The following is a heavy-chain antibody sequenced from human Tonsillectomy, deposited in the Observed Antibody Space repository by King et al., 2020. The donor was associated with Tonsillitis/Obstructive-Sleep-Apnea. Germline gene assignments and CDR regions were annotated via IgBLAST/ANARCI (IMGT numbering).Heavy chain of an antibody. J-gene: IGHJ5*02. CDR1: GYTFTTYA. V-gene: IGHV7-4-1*02. CDR2: INTNTGIP. D-gene: IGHD2-2*01. CDR3: AREVVVVPATYGWFDP. Sequence: VQLVESGSELKKPGASVKVSCKASGYTFTTYAMNWVRQAPGQGLEGWGWINTNTGIPTYAEGFTGRFVFSLDTSVSTAYLQISSLKAEDTAVYYCAREVVVVPATYGWFDPWGQGTLVTVSS.